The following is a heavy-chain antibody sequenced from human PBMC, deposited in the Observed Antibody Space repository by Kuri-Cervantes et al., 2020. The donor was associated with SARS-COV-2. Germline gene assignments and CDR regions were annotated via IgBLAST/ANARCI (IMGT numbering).Heavy chain of an antibody. J-gene: IGHJ4*02. CDR1: GYSISSGYY. CDR2: IYYSGST. Sequence: SQTLSLTCAVSGYSISSGYYWSWIRQPPGKGLEWIGYIYYSGSTNYNPSLKSRVTISVDTSRNQFSLKLSSVTAADTAVYYCARDLGGSNYGGGDYWGQGTLVTVSS. D-gene: IGHD4-23*01. CDR3: ARDLGGSNYGGGDY. V-gene: IGHV4-61*01.